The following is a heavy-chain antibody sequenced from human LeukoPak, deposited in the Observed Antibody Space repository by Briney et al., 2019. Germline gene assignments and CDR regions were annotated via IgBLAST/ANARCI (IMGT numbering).Heavy chain of an antibody. V-gene: IGHV3-23*01. J-gene: IGHJ4*02. CDR2: ISGSGGST. CDR1: GFTFSSYA. CDR3: AKDQKGGYSYGYSDY. Sequence: GGSLRLSCAASGFTFSSYAMSWVRQTPGKGLEWGSAISGSGGSTYYADSVKGRFTISRDNSKNTLYLQMNSLRAEDTAVYYCAKDQKGGYSYGYSDYWGQGSLVTVSS. D-gene: IGHD5-18*01.